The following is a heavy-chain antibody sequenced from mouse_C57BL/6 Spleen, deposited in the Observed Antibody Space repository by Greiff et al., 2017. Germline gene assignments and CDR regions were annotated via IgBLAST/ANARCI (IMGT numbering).Heavy chain of an antibody. CDR3: ARRDYLYAMDY. D-gene: IGHD2-4*01. J-gene: IGHJ4*01. CDR2: IWSGGST. Sequence: QVQLQQSGPGLVQPSQSLSITCTVSGFSLTSYGVHWVRQSPGTGLEWLGVIWSGGSTDYNAAFISRLSISKDNSKSQVFFKMNSLQADDTAIYYCARRDYLYAMDYWGQGTSVTVSS. CDR1: GFSLTSYG. V-gene: IGHV2-2*01.